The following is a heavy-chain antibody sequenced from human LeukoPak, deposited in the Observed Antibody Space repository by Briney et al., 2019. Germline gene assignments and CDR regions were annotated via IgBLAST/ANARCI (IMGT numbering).Heavy chain of an antibody. J-gene: IGHJ4*02. CDR3: AREGKTVAGTSDY. CDR2: IYHSGST. CDR1: GYSISSGYY. V-gene: IGHV4-38-2*02. Sequence: SETLSLTCAVSGYSISSGYYWGWIRQPPGKGLEWIGSIYHSGSTYYNPSLKSRVTISVDTSKNQFSLKLSPVTAADTAVYYCAREGKTVAGTSDYWGQGTLVTVSS. D-gene: IGHD6-19*01.